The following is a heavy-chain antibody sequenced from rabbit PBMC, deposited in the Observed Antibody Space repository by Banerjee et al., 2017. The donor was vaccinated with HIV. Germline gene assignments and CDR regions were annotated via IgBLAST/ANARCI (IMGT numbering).Heavy chain of an antibody. CDR3: ARRYHYGGIGWNFGL. Sequence: QEQLVESGGGLVKPEGSLTLTCTASGFSFSSNYWICWVRQAPGKGLEWIGCINTGSGNTVYASWAKGRFTISKTSSTTVTLQMTSLTAADTATYFCARRYHYGGIGWNFGLWGPGTLVTVS. J-gene: IGHJ4*01. CDR1: GFSFSSNYW. V-gene: IGHV1S45*01. CDR2: INTGSGNT. D-gene: IGHD4-2*01.